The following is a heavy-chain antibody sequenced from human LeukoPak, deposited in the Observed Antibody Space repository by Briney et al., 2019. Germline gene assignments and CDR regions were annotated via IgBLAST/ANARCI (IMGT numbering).Heavy chain of an antibody. D-gene: IGHD2-21*01. J-gene: IGHJ3*02. CDR2: IYTSGST. Sequence: PSETLSLTCTVSGGSISSYYWSWIRQPAGKGLVWIGRIYTSGSTNYNPSLKSRVTMSVDTSKNQFSLKLSSVTAADTAVYYCARDFVSAFDIWGQGTMVTVSS. CDR1: GGSISSYY. V-gene: IGHV4-4*07. CDR3: ARDFVSAFDI.